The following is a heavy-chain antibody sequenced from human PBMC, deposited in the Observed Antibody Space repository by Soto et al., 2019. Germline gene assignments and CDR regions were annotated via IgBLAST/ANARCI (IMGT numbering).Heavy chain of an antibody. CDR3: ARDHYGRGIVVGVYYYGMDV. Sequence: GGSLRLSCAASGFTFSSYAMHWVRQAPGKGLEWVAVISYDGSNKYYADSVKGRFTISRDNSKNTLYLQMNSLRAEDTAVYYCARDHYGRGIVVGVYYYGMDVWGQGTTVNVSS. CDR1: GFTFSSYA. J-gene: IGHJ6*02. CDR2: ISYDGSNK. V-gene: IGHV3-30-3*01. D-gene: IGHD3-22*01.